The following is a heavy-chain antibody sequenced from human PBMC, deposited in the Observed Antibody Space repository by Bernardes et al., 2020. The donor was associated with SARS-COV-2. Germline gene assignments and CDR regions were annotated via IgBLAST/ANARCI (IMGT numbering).Heavy chain of an antibody. CDR2: IDNYGSTI. V-gene: IGHV3-74*01. Sequence: GGSLRLSCVASGYTFSSFWMHWVRQAPGKGLVWVSRIDNYGSTINYADSVKGRFTISRDNSRNTLYLQMNNLRAEDTAVYYCAIDVAGEHSTWGQGTLVTVSS. J-gene: IGHJ5*02. D-gene: IGHD3-16*01. CDR1: GYTFSSFW. CDR3: AIDVAGEHST.